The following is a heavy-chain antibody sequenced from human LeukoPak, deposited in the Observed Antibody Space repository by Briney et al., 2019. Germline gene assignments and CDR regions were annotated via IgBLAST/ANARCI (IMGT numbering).Heavy chain of an antibody. D-gene: IGHD1-26*01. CDR1: GFTFSNYW. CDR2: INQGGIEK. CDR3: ARDKIVGATLFDY. V-gene: IGHV3-7*01. J-gene: IGHJ4*02. Sequence: AGGSLRLSCAVSGFTFSNYWMSWVRQTPGKGLEWVANINQGGIEKYYVDSVKGRFTISRDNAKNSLYLQMNSLRAEDTAMYYCARDKIVGATLFDYWGQGTLVTVSS.